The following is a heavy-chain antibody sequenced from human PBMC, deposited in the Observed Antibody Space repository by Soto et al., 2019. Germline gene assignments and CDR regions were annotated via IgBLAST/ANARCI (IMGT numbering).Heavy chain of an antibody. D-gene: IGHD3-16*01. CDR1: GYIFVNYG. CDR2: ISPYGGNT. J-gene: IGHJ6*04. V-gene: IGHV1-18*01. Sequence: QVQLVQSGDEVRKPGSSVKVSCKASGYIFVNYGIAWVRQAPGQGLEWMGWISPYGGNTHYASKVQGRLTMTPDTSTVTANMALRRLTSDDTAVYYCAMVDNYVTPTPPDVWGEGTTFTISS. CDR3: AMVDNYVTPTPPDV.